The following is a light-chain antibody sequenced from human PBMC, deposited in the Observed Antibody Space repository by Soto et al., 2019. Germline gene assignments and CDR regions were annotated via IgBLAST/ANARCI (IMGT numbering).Light chain of an antibody. CDR1: QGISTY. V-gene: IGKV1-39*01. J-gene: IGKJ2*03. Sequence: DIQMTQSPSSLSASVGDGVTIICRASQGISTYLNWYQQKPGKVPKLLISVASNLQSGVPSRFSGSGSGTDFTLTINSLQIEDFATYYCQQSYNTPYSFGQGTKLDIK. CDR3: QQSYNTPYS. CDR2: VAS.